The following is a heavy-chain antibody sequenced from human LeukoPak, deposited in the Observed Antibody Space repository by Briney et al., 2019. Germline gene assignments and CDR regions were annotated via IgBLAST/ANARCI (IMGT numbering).Heavy chain of an antibody. CDR1: GYTFTSYY. CDR2: INPSGGST. V-gene: IGHV1-46*01. CDR3: ARDGVRDGYKYWYFDL. J-gene: IGHJ2*01. D-gene: IGHD5-24*01. Sequence: ASVKVSCKASGYTFTSYYMHWVRQAPGQGLEWMGIINPSGGSTSYAQKFQGRVTMTRDTSTSTVYMELSSLRSEDTAVYYCARDGVRDGYKYWYFDLWGRGTLVTVPS.